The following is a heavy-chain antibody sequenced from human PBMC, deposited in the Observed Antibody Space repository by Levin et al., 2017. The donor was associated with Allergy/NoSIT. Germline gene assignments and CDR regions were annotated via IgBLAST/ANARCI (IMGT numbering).Heavy chain of an antibody. J-gene: IGHJ4*02. Sequence: PGGSLRLSCAASGFTFSSYEMNWVRQAPGKGLEWVSYISISGSTIYYADSVKGRFTISRDNAKNSLYLQMNSLRAEDTAVYYCARQLGNLWSGYNYFDYWGQGTLVTVSS. CDR1: GFTFSSYE. CDR3: ARQLGNLWSGYNYFDY. D-gene: IGHD3-3*01. CDR2: ISISGSTI. V-gene: IGHV3-48*03.